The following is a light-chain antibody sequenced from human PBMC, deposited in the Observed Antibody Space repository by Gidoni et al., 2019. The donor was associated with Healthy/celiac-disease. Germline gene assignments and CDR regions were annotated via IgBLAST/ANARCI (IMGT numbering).Light chain of an antibody. V-gene: IGKV1-39*01. CDR1: QSISSY. Sequence: DIQLTQSPSSLSASVGDRVTITCRASQSISSYLNWYQQKPGKAPKLLIYAASSLQSGVPSRFSGSGSGTDFTLTISSLQPEDFATYYCQQSYSTPPLTFGGGTEVEIK. CDR2: AAS. J-gene: IGKJ4*01. CDR3: QQSYSTPPLT.